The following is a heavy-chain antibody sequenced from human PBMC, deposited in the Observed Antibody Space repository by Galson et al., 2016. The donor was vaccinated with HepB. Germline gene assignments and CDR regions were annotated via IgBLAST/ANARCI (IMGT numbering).Heavy chain of an antibody. CDR1: GGTLNNYA. CDR2: IIPMFGTS. J-gene: IGHJ4*02. CDR3: ARGPYSSSVGAKFDY. V-gene: IGHV1-69*01. Sequence: VSCKASGGTLNNYAITWVRQAPGQGLEWMGGIIPMFGTSKNAQKFQGRLSITADESTGTVYLELNNLRSEDTAVYFCARGPYSSSVGAKFDYWGQGTLVIVSS. D-gene: IGHD6-6*01.